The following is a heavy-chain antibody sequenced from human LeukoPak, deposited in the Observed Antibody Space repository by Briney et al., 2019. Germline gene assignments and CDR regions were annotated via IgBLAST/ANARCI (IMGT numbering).Heavy chain of an antibody. CDR3: ARDSGDGYVD. D-gene: IGHD5-24*01. V-gene: IGHV3-21*01. CDR2: ISSSSSYI. Sequence: GGSLRLSCAASGFTFSSYSMNWVRQAPGKGLEWVSSISSSSSYIYYADSVKGRFTISRDNAKNSLYLQMNSLRAEDAAVYYCARDSGDGYVDWGQGTLVTVSS. CDR1: GFTFSSYS. J-gene: IGHJ4*02.